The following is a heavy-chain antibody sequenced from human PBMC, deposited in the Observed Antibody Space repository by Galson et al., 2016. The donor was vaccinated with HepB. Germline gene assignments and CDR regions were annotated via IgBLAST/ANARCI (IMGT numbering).Heavy chain of an antibody. Sequence: SVKVSCKASGYTFTNYGISWVRQAPGQGLEWMGGIGAYNGNTFYSQKFQGRVTLTTETSTTTAYMELRSLRSDDTAVYYCARRGREQLVHQYYAMDGWGPGTTVTVSS. CDR1: GYTFTNYG. V-gene: IGHV1-18*01. CDR3: ARRGREQLVHQYYAMDG. CDR2: IGAYNGNT. J-gene: IGHJ6*02. D-gene: IGHD6-6*01.